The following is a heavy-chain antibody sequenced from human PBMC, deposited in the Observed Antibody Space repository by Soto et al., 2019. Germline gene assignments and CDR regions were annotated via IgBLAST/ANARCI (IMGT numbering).Heavy chain of an antibody. Sequence: PGGSLRLSCIVSQSSLSSSAMSWVRQAPGKGLEWVSAISGSGGSTYYADSVKGRFTISRDNSKNTLYLQMNSLRAEDTAVYYCAKRMGDFLFDYWGQGTLVTVSS. CDR2: ISGSGGST. D-gene: IGHD1-26*01. V-gene: IGHV3-23*01. CDR1: QSSLSSSA. J-gene: IGHJ4*02. CDR3: AKRMGDFLFDY.